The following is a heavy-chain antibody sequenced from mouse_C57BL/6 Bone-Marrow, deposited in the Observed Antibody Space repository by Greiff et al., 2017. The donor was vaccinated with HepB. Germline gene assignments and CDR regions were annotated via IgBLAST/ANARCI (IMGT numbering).Heavy chain of an antibody. J-gene: IGHJ3*01. CDR2: IDPSDSYT. D-gene: IGHD2-4*01. CDR3: ARSPLYDYDGAWFAY. V-gene: IGHV1-59*01. Sequence: VQLQQPGAELVRPGTSVKLSCKASGYTFTSYWMHWVKQRPGQGLEWIGVIDPSDSYTNYNQKFKGKATLTVDTSSSTAYMQLSSLTSEDSAVYYCARSPLYDYDGAWFAYWGQGTLVTVSA. CDR1: GYTFTSYW.